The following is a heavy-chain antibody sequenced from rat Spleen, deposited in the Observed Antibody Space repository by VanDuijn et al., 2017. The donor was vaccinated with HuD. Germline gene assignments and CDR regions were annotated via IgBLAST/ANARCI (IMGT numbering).Heavy chain of an antibody. V-gene: IGHV5-31*01. CDR2: ITNTGGST. Sequence: EVQLVESGGGLVQPGRSMKLSCAASGFTFSNYGMAWIRQAPGKGLEWVASITNTGGSTYYPDSVKGRFTISRDNAKSSLYLQMNSLRSEDTATYYCTRDDVLPGYNYFDYWGQGVMVTVSS. J-gene: IGHJ2*01. D-gene: IGHD1-4*01. CDR3: TRDDVLPGYNYFDY. CDR1: GFTFSNYG.